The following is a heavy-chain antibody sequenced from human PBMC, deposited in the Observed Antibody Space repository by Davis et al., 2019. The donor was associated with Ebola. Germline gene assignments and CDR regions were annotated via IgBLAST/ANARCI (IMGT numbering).Heavy chain of an antibody. V-gene: IGHV1-69*02. CDR3: AGGYCSGGSCYNHYGMDV. D-gene: IGHD2-15*01. Sequence: SVKVSCKASGGTFSSYTISWVRQAPGQGLEWMGRIIPILGIANYAQKFQGRVTITADKSTSTAYMELSSLRSEDTAVYYCAGGYCSGGSCYNHYGMDVWGQGTTVTVSS. CDR2: IIPILGIA. J-gene: IGHJ6*02. CDR1: GGTFSSYT.